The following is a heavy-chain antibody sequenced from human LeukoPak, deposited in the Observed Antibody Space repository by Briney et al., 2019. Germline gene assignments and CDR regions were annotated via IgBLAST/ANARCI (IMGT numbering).Heavy chain of an antibody. J-gene: IGHJ4*01. Sequence: PGGSLRLSCAASGFTFSSCGFNWVRQAPGKGLECVSSIGPTGTDRYYADSVRGRFTISRDNAKNSMYMQMDSLRDADTAVYYCATETIGRHYDYWGQGPLLTVSS. CDR1: GFTFSSCG. CDR3: ATETIGRHYDY. V-gene: IGHV3-21*01. CDR2: IGPTGTDR. D-gene: IGHD1-14*01.